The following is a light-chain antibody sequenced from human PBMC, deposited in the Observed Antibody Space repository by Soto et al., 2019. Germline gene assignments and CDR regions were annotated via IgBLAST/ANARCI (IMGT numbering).Light chain of an antibody. J-gene: IGKJ1*01. CDR2: DTS. V-gene: IGKV3-11*01. CDR1: QSLSSIN. Sequence: IVLTHSPGTLSLSPWERATLSCRASQSLSSINLAWFQQKPGQAPRLLIYDTSNRATGIPARFSGSGSGTDFTLTISSLEPEDFAVYYCQQRSNWPWKFGQGTKVDIK. CDR3: QQRSNWPWK.